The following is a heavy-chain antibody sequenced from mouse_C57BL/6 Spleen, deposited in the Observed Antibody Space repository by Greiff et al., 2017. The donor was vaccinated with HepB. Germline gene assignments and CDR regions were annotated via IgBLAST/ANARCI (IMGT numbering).Heavy chain of an antibody. V-gene: IGHV5-9-1*02. CDR3: TRDGEDDPFAY. CDR2: ISSGGDYI. Sequence: DVKLEESGEGLVKPGGSLKLSCAASGFTFSSYAMSWVRQTPEKRLEWVAYISSGGDYIYYADTVKGRFTISRDNARNTLYLQMSSLKSEDTAMYYCTRDGEDDPFAYWGQGTLVTVAA. CDR1: GFTFSSYA. D-gene: IGHD2-3*01. J-gene: IGHJ3*01.